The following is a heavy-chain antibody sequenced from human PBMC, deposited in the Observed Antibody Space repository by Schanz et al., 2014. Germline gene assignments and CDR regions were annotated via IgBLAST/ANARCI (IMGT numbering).Heavy chain of an antibody. J-gene: IGHJ4*02. CDR1: GLNFDYYG. V-gene: IGHV3-33*01. Sequence: QVQLVESGGGVVQPGRSLRLSCATSGLNFDYYGMNWVRQAPGKGLEWVANIGYDGSNKYYADSVKGRFTISRDNSKNTLFLQMSSLRAEDTAVYYCARDGDFDYWGQGTLVTVSS. CDR3: ARDGDFDY. CDR2: IGYDGSNK.